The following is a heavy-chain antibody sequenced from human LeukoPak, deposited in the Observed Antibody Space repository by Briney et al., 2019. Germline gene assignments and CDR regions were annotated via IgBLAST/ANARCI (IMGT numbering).Heavy chain of an antibody. Sequence: PGGSLRLSCAASGLTCSHNYVSWVRQAPGKGLEWVSAIHTSGDTCYADSVKGRFTISRDTSKNTLYLQINSLRVKDTAVYYCIVFGDSNHWGQGTLVTVSS. CDR3: IVFGDSNH. J-gene: IGHJ5*02. V-gene: IGHV3-53*01. CDR1: GLTCSHNY. D-gene: IGHD4-17*01. CDR2: IHTSGDT.